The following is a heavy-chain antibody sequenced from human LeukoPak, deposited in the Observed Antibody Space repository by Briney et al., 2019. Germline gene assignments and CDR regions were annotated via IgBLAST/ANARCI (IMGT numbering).Heavy chain of an antibody. J-gene: IGHJ5*02. Sequence: PGGSLRLSCAASGFTLSGSAMHWVRQASGKGLEWVGLIRTQANIYATAYAASVTGRFTISRDDSKDTSYLQMNSLKTEDTALYFCTTSYSGNSWYDWFGPWGQGTLVTVSS. CDR1: GFTLSGSA. D-gene: IGHD6-13*01. CDR3: TTSYSGNSWYDWFGP. V-gene: IGHV3-73*01. CDR2: IRTQANIYAT.